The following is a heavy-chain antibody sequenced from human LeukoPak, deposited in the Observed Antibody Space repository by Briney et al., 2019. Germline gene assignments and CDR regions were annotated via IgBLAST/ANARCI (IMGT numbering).Heavy chain of an antibody. D-gene: IGHD2-15*01. V-gene: IGHV3-23*01. Sequence: PGGSLRLSCAASGFTFSSYAMSWVRQAPGKGLEWVSAISGSGGSTYYADSEKGLFTTSRDNSKIKLYLQMTSLRAEDTAVYYCSKNEKLVVVRASLDYWGQGTVVTVSS. J-gene: IGHJ4*02. CDR3: SKNEKLVVVRASLDY. CDR2: ISGSGGST. CDR1: GFTFSSYA.